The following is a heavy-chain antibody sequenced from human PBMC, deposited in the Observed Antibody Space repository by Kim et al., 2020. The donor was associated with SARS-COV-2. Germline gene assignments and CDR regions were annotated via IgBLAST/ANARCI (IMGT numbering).Heavy chain of an antibody. CDR2: INPSGGST. CDR1: GYTFTSYY. Sequence: ASVKVSCKASGYTFTSYYMHWVRQAPGQGLEWMGIINPSGGSTSYAQKFQGRVTMTRDTSTSTVYMELSSLRSEDTAVYYCARDLPYCSSTSCYPGYYGMDVWGQGTTVTVSS. J-gene: IGHJ6*02. D-gene: IGHD2-2*01. V-gene: IGHV1-46*01. CDR3: ARDLPYCSSTSCYPGYYGMDV.